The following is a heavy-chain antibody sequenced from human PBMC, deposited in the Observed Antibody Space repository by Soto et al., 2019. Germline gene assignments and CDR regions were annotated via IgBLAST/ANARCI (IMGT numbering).Heavy chain of an antibody. J-gene: IGHJ3*02. CDR1: GFSFAEYA. Sequence: EMQLVESGGGLVQPGRCLRLSCEGSGFSFAEYAMHWVRQSPGKGLERVSGITWNRGTIAYADTVKGRITLSRDNSKNSLHLQINTLRPEDTVVYYCAKERRPIAVAGAIDTWGQGTMVVVS. CDR3: AKERRPIAVAGAIDT. D-gene: IGHD6-19*01. V-gene: IGHV3-9*01. CDR2: ITWNRGTI.